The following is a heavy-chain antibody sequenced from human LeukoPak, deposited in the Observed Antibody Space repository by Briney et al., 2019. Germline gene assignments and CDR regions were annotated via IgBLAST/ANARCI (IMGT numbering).Heavy chain of an antibody. D-gene: IGHD2-2*01. J-gene: IGHJ4*02. Sequence: GGTLRLSCAASGFPFSSHGMSWIRQAPGKGLEWVSGIIGGGGSTYYADSVKGRFTISGDNSRNTLFLQMNSLRAEDTAVYYCAHGAMYQLDYWGQGTLVTVSS. CDR2: IIGGGGST. CDR1: GFPFSSHG. V-gene: IGHV3-23*01. CDR3: AHGAMYQLDY.